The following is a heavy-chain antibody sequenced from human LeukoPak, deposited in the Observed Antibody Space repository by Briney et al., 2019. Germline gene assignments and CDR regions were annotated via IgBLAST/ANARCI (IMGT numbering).Heavy chain of an antibody. Sequence: GGSLRLSCAASGFTFSSYSMNWVRQAPGKGLEWVSSISSSSRYMYYADSAKGRFTISRDNAKNSLYLQMNSLRAEDTAVYYCARRARGDILTGYPRAGWFDPWGPGAMVTVSS. CDR1: GFTFSSYS. D-gene: IGHD3-9*01. J-gene: IGHJ5*02. CDR2: ISSSSRYM. CDR3: ARRARGDILTGYPRAGWFDP. V-gene: IGHV3-21*01.